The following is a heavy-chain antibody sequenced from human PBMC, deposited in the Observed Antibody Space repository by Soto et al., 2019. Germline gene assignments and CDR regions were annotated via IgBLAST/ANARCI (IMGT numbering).Heavy chain of an antibody. J-gene: IGHJ4*02. Sequence: GGSLRLSCVASGFTFTHYRIHWVRQAPGKGLEWVARINSDGSNINYADSVKGRFTISRDNSKNTVFLQMHSLTDDDSALYFCARAGDWNYVQDFWGQGTLATVSS. CDR3: ARAGDWNYVQDF. D-gene: IGHD1-7*01. CDR2: INSDGSNI. CDR1: GFTFTHYR. V-gene: IGHV3-74*01.